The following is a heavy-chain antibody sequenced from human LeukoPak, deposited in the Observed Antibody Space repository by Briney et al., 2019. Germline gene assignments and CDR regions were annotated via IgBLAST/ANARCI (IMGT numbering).Heavy chain of an antibody. CDR2: ISTYNNNT. CDR1: GYTFTGYY. V-gene: IGHV1-18*04. J-gene: IGHJ4*02. CDR3: SWVGGSNRGAIDY. Sequence: ASVKLSCTASGYTFTGYYIHWGRQAPGQGLEWLGWISTYNNNTHYAQKFQVRVTMTTDTSTSTTYLALMSLRFTETTGPHFSWVGGSNRGAIDYWGQGTLVTVSS. D-gene: IGHD1-14*01.